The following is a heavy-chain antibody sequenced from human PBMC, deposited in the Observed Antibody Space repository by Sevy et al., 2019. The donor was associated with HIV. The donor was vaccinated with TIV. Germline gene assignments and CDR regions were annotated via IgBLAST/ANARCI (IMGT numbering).Heavy chain of an antibody. CDR2: IKQDGSEK. CDR3: ARGTRCTNGVCYDYYYYGMDV. D-gene: IGHD2-8*01. V-gene: IGHV3-7*01. Sequence: GGSLRLPCAASGFTFSSYWMSWVRQAPGKGLEWVANIKQDGSEKYYVDSVKGRFTISRDNAKNSLYLQMNSLRAEDTAVYYCARGTRCTNGVCYDYYYYGMDVWGQGTTVTVSS. CDR1: GFTFSSYW. J-gene: IGHJ6*02.